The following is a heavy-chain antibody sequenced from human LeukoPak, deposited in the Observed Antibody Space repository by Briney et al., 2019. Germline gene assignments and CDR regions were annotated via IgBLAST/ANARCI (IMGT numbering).Heavy chain of an antibody. V-gene: IGHV3-23*01. J-gene: IGHJ4*02. Sequence: GGSLRLSCAASGFTFSSYALSWVRQAPGKGLEWVSGISDSGGSTHYADSVKGRFTVSRDNSKNTLYLQMNTLRAEDTAVYYCAKDIRAYSGYPYYFDYWGQGTLVTVSS. CDR3: AKDIRAYSGYPYYFDY. D-gene: IGHD5-12*01. CDR2: ISDSGGST. CDR1: GFTFSSYA.